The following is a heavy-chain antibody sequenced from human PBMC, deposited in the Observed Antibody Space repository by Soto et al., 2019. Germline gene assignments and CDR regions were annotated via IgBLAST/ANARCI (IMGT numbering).Heavy chain of an antibody. V-gene: IGHV4-30-2*01. CDR3: ARDLQHLGAFDI. D-gene: IGHD1-26*01. CDR1: GGSISSGGYS. CDR2: IYHSAST. Sequence: QLQLQESGSGLVKPSQTLSLTCAVSGGSISSGGYSWSWIRQPPGKGLEWIGYIYHSASTYYNPSLKSRVTISVHRSKNQFSLKLSSVTAAETAVYYCARDLQHLGAFDILGQGTMVTVSS. J-gene: IGHJ3*02.